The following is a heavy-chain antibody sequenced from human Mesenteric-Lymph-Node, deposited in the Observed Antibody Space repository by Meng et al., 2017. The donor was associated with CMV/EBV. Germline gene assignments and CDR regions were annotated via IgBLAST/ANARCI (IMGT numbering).Heavy chain of an antibody. CDR1: GYTFTAFY. CDR3: AREGLSGGSWFDP. J-gene: IGHJ5*02. D-gene: IGHD6-19*01. Sequence: ASVKVSCKASGYTFTAFYLHWVRQAPGQGLEWMGWINPNSGATRYAQKFQGRVTVTRDTSINKVYMELSGLTFDDTAVYYCAREGLSGGSWFDPWGQGSQVTVSS. V-gene: IGHV1-2*02. CDR2: INPNSGAT.